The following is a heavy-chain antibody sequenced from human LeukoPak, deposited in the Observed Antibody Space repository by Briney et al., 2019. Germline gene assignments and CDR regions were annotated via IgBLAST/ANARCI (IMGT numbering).Heavy chain of an antibody. CDR3: ARRSPYSTGWSSYFDY. Sequence: SETLSLTCTVSGGSISSSNYYWGWIRQPPGKGLGWIGSIYYSGSTYYNPSLKRRVTISVDTSKNQFSLKLSSVTAADSAVYYCARRSPYSTGWSSYFDYWGQGALVTVSS. J-gene: IGHJ4*02. CDR2: IYYSGST. CDR1: GGSISSSNYY. D-gene: IGHD6-19*01. V-gene: IGHV4-39*07.